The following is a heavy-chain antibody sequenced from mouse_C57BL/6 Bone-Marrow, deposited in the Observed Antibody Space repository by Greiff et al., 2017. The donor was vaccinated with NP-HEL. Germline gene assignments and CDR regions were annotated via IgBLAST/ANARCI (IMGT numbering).Heavy chain of an antibody. V-gene: IGHV1-50*01. Sequence: QVQLQQSGAELVKPGASVKLSCTASGYTFTSYWMQWVKQRPGQGLEWIGEIDPADSYTNYNQKFKGKATLTADTSSSTAYMQLSSLTSEDSAVYYCGRLLVLWGQGTTLTVSS. CDR3: GRLLVL. CDR1: GYTFTSYW. CDR2: IDPADSYT. D-gene: IGHD1-1*01. J-gene: IGHJ2*01.